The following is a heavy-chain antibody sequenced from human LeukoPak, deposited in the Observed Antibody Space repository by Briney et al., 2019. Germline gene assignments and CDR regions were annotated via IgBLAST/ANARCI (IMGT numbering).Heavy chain of an antibody. J-gene: IGHJ3*01. CDR3: AKVMGENTWDMVFDV. V-gene: IGHV3-23*01. CDR1: GFSFSNYA. Sequence: PGGSLRLSCVASGFSFSNYALTWVRQAPGKGPEWVPSIRVGGDGPHYSDSVKGRFTISRDNSKNTLYLQMNSLRAEDTAVYYCAKVMGENTWDMVFDVWGQGTLVTVSS. D-gene: IGHD1-26*01. CDR2: IRVGGDGP.